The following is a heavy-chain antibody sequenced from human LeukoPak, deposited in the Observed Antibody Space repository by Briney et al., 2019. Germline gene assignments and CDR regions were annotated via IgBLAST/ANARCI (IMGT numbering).Heavy chain of an antibody. CDR2: VSFDGRTK. CDR3: AKDGNTVTIFDY. Sequence: GGSLRPSCAASGFTFGSYGMHWVRQAPGKGLEWVAVVSFDGRTKYYAGSVKGRFTISRDNSQNTLYLQMNSLRAEDTAVYYCAKDGNTVTIFDYWGRGTLVTVSS. D-gene: IGHD4-17*01. J-gene: IGHJ4*02. V-gene: IGHV3-30*18. CDR1: GFTFGSYG.